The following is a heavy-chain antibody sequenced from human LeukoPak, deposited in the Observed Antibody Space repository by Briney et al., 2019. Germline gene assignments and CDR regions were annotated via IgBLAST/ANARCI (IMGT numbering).Heavy chain of an antibody. V-gene: IGHV4-4*07. J-gene: IGHJ4*02. CDR3: AREPTYSSSWYTSCDY. CDR2: IYTGGST. D-gene: IGHD6-13*01. CDR1: GGSISSYY. Sequence: SETLSLTCTVSGGSISSYYWSWIRQPAGKGLEWIGRIYTGGSTNYNPSLKSRVTISVDTSKNQFSLKLSSVTAADTAVYYCAREPTYSSSWYTSCDYWGQGTLVTVSS.